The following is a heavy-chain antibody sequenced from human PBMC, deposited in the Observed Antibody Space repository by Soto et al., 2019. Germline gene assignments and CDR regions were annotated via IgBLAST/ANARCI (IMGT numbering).Heavy chain of an antibody. J-gene: IGHJ5*02. Sequence: SETLSPTCTVSGSSISCYYWSWIRPPPGKGLEWIGYIYYSGSTNYNPSLKSRVTISVDTSKNQFSLKLSSVTAADTAVYYCARDLSLYSSSWWFDPWGQGVLVTVSS. CDR2: IYYSGST. V-gene: IGHV4-59*01. D-gene: IGHD6-13*01. CDR3: ARDLSLYSSSWWFDP. CDR1: GSSISCYY.